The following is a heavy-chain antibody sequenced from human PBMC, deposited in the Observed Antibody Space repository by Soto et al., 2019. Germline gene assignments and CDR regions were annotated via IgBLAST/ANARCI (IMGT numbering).Heavy chain of an antibody. CDR2: IYPGDSDT. Sequence: GESLKISCKGSGYSFTNYWIGWVRQMPGKGLEWMGVIYPGDSDTRYRPSFQGQVTISVDKSISTAYLQWSSLKASDTAMYYCARRSRIAVAGAFDYWGPGTLVTVSS. D-gene: IGHD6-19*01. J-gene: IGHJ4*02. V-gene: IGHV5-51*01. CDR3: ARRSRIAVAGAFDY. CDR1: GYSFTNYW.